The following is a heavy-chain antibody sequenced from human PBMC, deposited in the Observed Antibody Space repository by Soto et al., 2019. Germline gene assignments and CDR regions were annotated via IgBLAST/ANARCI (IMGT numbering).Heavy chain of an antibody. V-gene: IGHV3-11*06. CDR1: GFTFSDYY. J-gene: IGHJ4*02. Sequence: PGGSLRLSCAASGFTFSDYYMSWIRQAPGKGLEWVSYISSSSSYTYYADSVKGRFTISRDNAKNSLYLQMNSLRAEDTAVYYCARAPYYYDSSGYWAYWGQGTLVTVSS. CDR3: ARAPYYYDSSGYWAY. CDR2: ISSSSSYT. D-gene: IGHD3-22*01.